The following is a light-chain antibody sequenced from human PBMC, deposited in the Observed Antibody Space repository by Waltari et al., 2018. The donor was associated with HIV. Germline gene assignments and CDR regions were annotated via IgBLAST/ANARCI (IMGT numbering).Light chain of an antibody. CDR2: QGD. CDR3: AAWDNYLNAWV. V-gene: IGLV1-47*01. J-gene: IGLJ3*02. CDR1: SSNIGSHF. Sequence: QSVLTQPPSTSAPPGQRVTILCSGASSNIGSHFVSWYQQVPGATPKLLIYQGDRRPSWVPDRFSCSESGTSASLAINGLRSEDEAVYYCAAWDNYLNAWVFGGGTKVTVL.